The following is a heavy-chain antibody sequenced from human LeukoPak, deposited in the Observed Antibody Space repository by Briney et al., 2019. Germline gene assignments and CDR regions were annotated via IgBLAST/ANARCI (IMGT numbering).Heavy chain of an antibody. CDR3: ARERSNTQAMAMGASWLDP. V-gene: IGHV1-46*01. D-gene: IGHD5-18*01. CDR2: IDPGSHRT. J-gene: IGHJ5*02. Sequence: GASVKVSCKASGYTLITYYMQWLRQAPGQGLEWMGVIDPGSHRTSYAQKFQGRVTMTRDTSTSTVYMELSSLRSEDTAVYYCARERSNTQAMAMGASWLDPWGQGILVTVSS. CDR1: GYTLITYY.